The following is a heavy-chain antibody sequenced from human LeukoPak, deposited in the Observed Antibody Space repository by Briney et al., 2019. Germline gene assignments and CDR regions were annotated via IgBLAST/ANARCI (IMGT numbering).Heavy chain of an antibody. Sequence: GGSLRLSCTASGLTFSTHDMSWVRQAPGKGLEWVSGITGSGGSTYYADSVKGRFTISREDSKNTLYLQMNSLRAEDTAVYYCAKGRTAAGTYYFDCWGQGTLVTVSS. J-gene: IGHJ4*02. CDR1: GLTFSTHD. V-gene: IGHV3-23*01. CDR3: AKGRTAAGTYYFDC. D-gene: IGHD6-13*01. CDR2: ITGSGGST.